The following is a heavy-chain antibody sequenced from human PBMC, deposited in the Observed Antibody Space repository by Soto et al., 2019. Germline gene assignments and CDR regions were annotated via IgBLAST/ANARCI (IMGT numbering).Heavy chain of an antibody. D-gene: IGHD4-17*01. Sequence: SETLSLTCSVSGGSVSDKTYYWSWIRQPPGKRLEWIGYVYYSGTTNYNPSLKSRVTTSVDLSKNQFSLRLSSVTTADTALYYCARTTAVPNSLRSRYFFDYWGQGTLVTVSS. V-gene: IGHV4-61*01. J-gene: IGHJ4*02. CDR2: VYYSGTT. CDR1: GGSVSDKTYY. CDR3: ARTTAVPNSLRSRYFFDY.